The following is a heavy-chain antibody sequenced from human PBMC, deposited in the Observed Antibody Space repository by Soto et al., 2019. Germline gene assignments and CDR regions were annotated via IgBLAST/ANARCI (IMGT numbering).Heavy chain of an antibody. J-gene: IGHJ3*02. V-gene: IGHV3-30*18. CDR3: AKGYQDIVVVVAATHDAFDI. CDR1: GFTFSSYG. CDR2: ISYDGSNK. D-gene: IGHD2-15*01. Sequence: GGSLRLSCAASGFTFSSYGMPWVRQAPGKGLEWVAVISYDGSNKYYADSVKGRFTISRDNSKNTLYLQMNSLRAEDTAVYYCAKGYQDIVVVVAATHDAFDIWGQGTMVTVSS.